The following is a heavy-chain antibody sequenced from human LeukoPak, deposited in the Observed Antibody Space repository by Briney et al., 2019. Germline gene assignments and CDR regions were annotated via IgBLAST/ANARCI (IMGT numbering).Heavy chain of an antibody. D-gene: IGHD3-9*01. CDR2: IYTSGST. J-gene: IGHJ4*02. CDR3: ASYDILTGSLDY. Sequence: SETLSLTGTVSGGSISSYYWSWIRQPAGKGLEWIGRIYTSGSTNYNPSLKSRVTMSVDTSKNQFSLKLSSVTAADTAVYYCASYDILTGSLDYWGQGTLVTVSS. CDR1: GGSISSYY. V-gene: IGHV4-4*07.